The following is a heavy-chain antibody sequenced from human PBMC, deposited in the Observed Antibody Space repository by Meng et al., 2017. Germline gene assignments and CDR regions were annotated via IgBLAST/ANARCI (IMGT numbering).Heavy chain of an antibody. D-gene: IGHD4-11*01. Sequence: GKLVRAGAEVKKPGASLKVYCKAHGYTFTSYDISWVRQATGQGLEWMGWISDYNGNTNYAQKLQGRVTMTTDTSTSTAYMELRSMRSDDTAVYYCAQTTVTTYSEYFQHWGQGTLVTVSS. J-gene: IGHJ1*01. CDR2: ISDYNGNT. V-gene: IGHV1-18*01. CDR3: AQTTVTTYSEYFQH. CDR1: GYTFTSYD.